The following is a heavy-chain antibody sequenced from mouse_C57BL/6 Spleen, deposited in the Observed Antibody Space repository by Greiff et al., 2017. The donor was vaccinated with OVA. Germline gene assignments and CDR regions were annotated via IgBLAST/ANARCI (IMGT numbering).Heavy chain of an antibody. J-gene: IGHJ2*01. D-gene: IGHD1-2*01. CDR2: INPYNGDT. V-gene: IGHV1-20*01. CDR3: ARDTTAYYFDY. CDR1: GYSFTGYF. Sequence: VQLQQSGPELVKPGDSVKISCKASGYSFTGYFMNWVMQSHGKSLEWIGRINPYNGDTFYNQKFKGKATLTVDKSSSTAHMELRSLTSEDSAVYYCARDTTAYYFDYWGQGTTLTVSS.